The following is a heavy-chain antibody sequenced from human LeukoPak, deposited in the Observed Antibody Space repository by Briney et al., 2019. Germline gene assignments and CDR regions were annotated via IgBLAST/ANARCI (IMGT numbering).Heavy chain of an antibody. CDR2: INHSGST. V-gene: IGHV4-34*01. D-gene: IGHD3-10*01. J-gene: IGHJ4*02. CDR3: AKRTWFGELSFGW. CDR1: GGSFSGYY. Sequence: SETLSLTCAVYGGSFSGYYWSWIRQPPGKGLEWIGEINHSGSTNYNPSLKSRVTISVDTSKNQFSLKLSSVTAADTAVYYCAKRTWFGELSFGWWGQGTLVTVSS.